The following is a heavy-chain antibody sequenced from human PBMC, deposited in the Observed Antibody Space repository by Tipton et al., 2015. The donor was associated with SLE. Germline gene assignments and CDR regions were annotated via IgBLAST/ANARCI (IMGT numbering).Heavy chain of an antibody. Sequence: QSGAEVKKPGSSVKVSCKASGGTYSSYAISWVRQAPGQGLEWMGGIIPIFGTVNYAQKFQGRVTITADESTRTAYMELSSLRSEDTAVYYCALTVTTDYYGMDVWGQGTTVAVSS. CDR2: IIPIFGTV. J-gene: IGHJ6*02. CDR1: GGTYSSYA. V-gene: IGHV1-69*01. CDR3: ALTVTTDYYGMDV. D-gene: IGHD4-17*01.